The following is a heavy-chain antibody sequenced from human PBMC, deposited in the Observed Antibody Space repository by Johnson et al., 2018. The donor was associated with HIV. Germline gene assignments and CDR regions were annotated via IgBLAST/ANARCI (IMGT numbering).Heavy chain of an antibody. CDR3: ARDTVRGELELPDGFDI. D-gene: IGHD1-7*01. CDR1: GFIFSNAW. V-gene: IGHV3-66*01. CDR2: IYSSGST. J-gene: IGHJ3*02. Sequence: VQLVESGGGLVKPGGSLRLSCAASGFIFSNAWMSWVRQAPGKGLDWVSVIYSSGSTYYTDSVKGRFTTSRDNSKNTVYLQMNSLRAEDTAVYYCARDTVRGELELPDGFDIWGQGTMVTVSS.